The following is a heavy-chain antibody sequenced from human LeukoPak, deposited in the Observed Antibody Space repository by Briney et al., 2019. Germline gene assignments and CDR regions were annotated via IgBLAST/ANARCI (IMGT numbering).Heavy chain of an antibody. V-gene: IGHV4-59*01. J-gene: IGHJ6*03. Sequence: SETLSLTCTVSGGSISSYYWSWIRQPPGRGLEWIGYIYYSGSTNYNPSLKSRVTISVDTSKSQFSLKLSSVTAADTAVYYCAREIVLADFWSGYYTTSYYMDVWGKGTTVTVSS. CDR3: AREIVLADFWSGYYTTSYYMDV. CDR1: GGSISSYY. CDR2: IYYSGST. D-gene: IGHD3-3*01.